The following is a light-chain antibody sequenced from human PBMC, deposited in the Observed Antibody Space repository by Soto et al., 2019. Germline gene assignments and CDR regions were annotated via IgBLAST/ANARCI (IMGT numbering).Light chain of an antibody. Sequence: QSVLTQPASVSGSPGQSITISCTGTSSDVGGYNYVSWYQQHPGKAPKLMIYDVSYRPSGVSNRFSGSKSGNTASLTISGLQAEDEADYYCSSFTTTSTLVFCGGTKLTVL. CDR3: SSFTTTSTLV. J-gene: IGLJ2*01. V-gene: IGLV2-14*01. CDR1: SSDVGGYNY. CDR2: DVS.